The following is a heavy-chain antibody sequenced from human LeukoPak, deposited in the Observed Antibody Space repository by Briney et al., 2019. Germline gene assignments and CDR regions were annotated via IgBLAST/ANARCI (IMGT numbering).Heavy chain of an antibody. V-gene: IGHV4-59*01. D-gene: IGHD4-17*01. Sequence: QVQLQESGPGLVKPSETLSLTCTVSGGSISSYYWSWVVEPPGQGLEGSGDVYYSGSTNYDPPLKSRVTISVDTSKNQFSLKLSSVTAADTAVYYCARAGDGAYYYYYMDVWGKGTTVTVSS. CDR2: VYYSGST. CDR1: GGSISSYY. J-gene: IGHJ6*03. CDR3: ARAGDGAYYYYYMDV.